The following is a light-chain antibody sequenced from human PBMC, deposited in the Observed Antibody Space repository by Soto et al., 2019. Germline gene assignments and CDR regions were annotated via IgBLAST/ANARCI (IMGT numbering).Light chain of an antibody. CDR1: SDDVGGYNY. V-gene: IGLV2-14*03. CDR3: SSYTSHYTRV. J-gene: IGLJ1*01. CDR2: EVT. Sequence: QSVLTQPASVSGSPGQSITISCTGTSDDVGGYNYVSWYQQHSGKAPKLIIYEVTNRPSGVSNRFSGSKSGNTASLTISGLQADDEADYHYSSYTSHYTRVFGTGTKVTVL.